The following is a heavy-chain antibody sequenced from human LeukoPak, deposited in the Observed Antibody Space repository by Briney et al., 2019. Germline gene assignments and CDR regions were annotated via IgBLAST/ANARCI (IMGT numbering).Heavy chain of an antibody. CDR2: ISSSSSYI. CDR1: GFTFSNAW. D-gene: IGHD6-13*01. CDR3: ARDAMIAAAGTPYFDY. Sequence: GGSLRLSCAASGFTFSNAWMSWVSQAPGKRLEWVSSISSSSSYIYYADSVKGRFTISRDNAKNSLYLQMNSLRAEDTAVYYCARDAMIAAAGTPYFDYWGQGTLVTVSS. J-gene: IGHJ4*02. V-gene: IGHV3-21*01.